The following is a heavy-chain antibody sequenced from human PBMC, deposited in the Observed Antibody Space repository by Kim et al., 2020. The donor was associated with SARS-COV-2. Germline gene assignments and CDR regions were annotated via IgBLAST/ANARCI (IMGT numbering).Heavy chain of an antibody. Sequence: TLSLTCAISGDSVSSNSSAWHRIRQSTSRGLGWLGRTYYRSKWYNDYAVYVKSRITINPDTSKNQFSLQLNSVTPEDKAVYYCARDQYRAYSSGWYAEDYYYGMDVWGQGTTVTVSS. CDR2: TYYRSKWYN. D-gene: IGHD6-19*01. J-gene: IGHJ6*02. V-gene: IGHV6-1*01. CDR1: GDSVSSNSSA. CDR3: ARDQYRAYSSGWYAEDYYYGMDV.